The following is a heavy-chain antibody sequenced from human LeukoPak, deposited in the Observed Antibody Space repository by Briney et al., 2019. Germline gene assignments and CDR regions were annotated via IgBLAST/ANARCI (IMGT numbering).Heavy chain of an antibody. CDR2: IKQDGSEK. J-gene: IGHJ4*02. Sequence: GGSLRLSCAASGFTFSSYWMSWVRQAPGKGLEWVANIKQDGSEKYYVDSVKGRFTISRDNAKNSLYLQMNSLRAEDTAVYYCASGSGYSSRVNLGPVGYWGQGTLVTVSS. V-gene: IGHV3-7*01. CDR1: GFTFSSYW. D-gene: IGHD6-13*01. CDR3: ASGSGYSSRVNLGPVGY.